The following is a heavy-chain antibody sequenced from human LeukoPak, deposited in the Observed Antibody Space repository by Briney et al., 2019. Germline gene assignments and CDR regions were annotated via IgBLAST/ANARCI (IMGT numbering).Heavy chain of an antibody. V-gene: IGHV1-69*05. J-gene: IGHJ6*03. CDR2: IIPIFGTA. CDR1: GGTFSSYA. Sequence: GASVKVSCKASGGTFSSYAISWVRQAPGQGLEWMGGIIPIFGTANYAQKFQGRVTITTDESTSTAYMELSSLRSEDTAVYYCATGPYDYVWGSYRKASGYYYYMDVWGKGTTVTVSS. CDR3: ATGPYDYVWGSYRKASGYYYYMDV. D-gene: IGHD3-16*02.